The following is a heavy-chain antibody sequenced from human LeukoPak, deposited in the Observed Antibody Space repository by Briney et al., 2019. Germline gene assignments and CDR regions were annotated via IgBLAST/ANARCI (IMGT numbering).Heavy chain of an antibody. CDR3: ARIRGENPGHCSGGSCYSDY. V-gene: IGHV4-34*01. D-gene: IGHD2-15*01. J-gene: IGHJ4*02. CDR2: INHSGST. CDR1: GGSFSGYY. Sequence: TSETLSLTCAGYGGSFSGYYWSWIRQPPGKGLEWIGEINHSGSTNYNPSLKSRVTISVDTSKNQFSLKLSSVTAADTAVYYCARIRGENPGHCSGGSCYSDYWGQGTLVTVSS.